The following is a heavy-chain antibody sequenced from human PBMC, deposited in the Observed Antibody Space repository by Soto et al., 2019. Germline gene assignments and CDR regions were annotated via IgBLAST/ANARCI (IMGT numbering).Heavy chain of an antibody. D-gene: IGHD3-10*01. Sequence: EVQLLESGGGLVQPGGSLRLSCAASGFIFSSYALNWVRQAPGKGLEWVSSISGGGGSTNYADSVKGRFTISRDNSKNTLYLQLNSLRAEDTALYYCASAFYGSGSYWGFDCWGQGTLVTVSS. CDR2: ISGGGGST. V-gene: IGHV3-23*01. CDR3: ASAFYGSGSYWGFDC. CDR1: GFIFSSYA. J-gene: IGHJ4*02.